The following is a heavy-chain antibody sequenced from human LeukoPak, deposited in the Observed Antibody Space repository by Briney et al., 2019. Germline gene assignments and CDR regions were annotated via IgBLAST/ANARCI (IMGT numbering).Heavy chain of an antibody. CDR1: GFTLSTYA. V-gene: IGHV3-30*04. Sequence: PGGSLRLSCAASGFTLSTYAMHWVREAPGKGLEWVAVISYDGSHKYYADSAKGRFTISRDNSKNTLFLQMSSLRVEDTAVFYCARDYCSSTSCYGGYFDYWGQGTLVTVSS. CDR2: ISYDGSHK. D-gene: IGHD2-2*01. CDR3: ARDYCSSTSCYGGYFDY. J-gene: IGHJ4*02.